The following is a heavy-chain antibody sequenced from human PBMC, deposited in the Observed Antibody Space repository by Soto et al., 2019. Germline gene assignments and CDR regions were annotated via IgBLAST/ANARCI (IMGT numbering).Heavy chain of an antibody. CDR1: GGSISSGGYY. Sequence: QVQLQESGPGLVKPSQTLSLTCTVSGGSISSGGYYWSWVRQHPGKGLEWIGYIHYSGSTYYNPSLKSRIIISVDTSKKQFSLNLSSVTAADTAVYYCAIGMIVVARQPLTYWGQGTLVTVSS. CDR2: IHYSGST. CDR3: AIGMIVVARQPLTY. V-gene: IGHV4-31*03. J-gene: IGHJ4*02. D-gene: IGHD3-22*01.